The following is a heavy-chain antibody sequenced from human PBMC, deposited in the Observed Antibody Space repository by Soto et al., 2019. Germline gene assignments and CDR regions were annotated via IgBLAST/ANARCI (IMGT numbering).Heavy chain of an antibody. CDR2: SRNKANSYTT. CDR3: ARDLGS. CDR1: GFTFSDHY. V-gene: IGHV3-72*01. J-gene: IGHJ5*02. Sequence: EVQLVESGGGLVQPGGSLRLSCAASGFTFSDHYMDWVRQAPGKGLEWVGRSRNKANSYTTEYAASVRGRFTISRDDSKNSLYLQMNSLKTEDTAVYYCARDLGSWGQGTLVKVSS.